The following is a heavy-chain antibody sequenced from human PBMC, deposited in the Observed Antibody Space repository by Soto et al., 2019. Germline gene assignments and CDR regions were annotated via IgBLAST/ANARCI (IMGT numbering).Heavy chain of an antibody. Sequence: PSETLSLTCTVSGGSISSSSYYWGWIRQPPGKGLEWIGSIYYSGSTYYNPSLKSRVTISVDTSKNQFSLKLSSVTAADTAVYYCARHVPYCSSTSCYSDYYYYHYMDVWGKGTTVTVSS. CDR3: ARHVPYCSSTSCYSDYYYYHYMDV. D-gene: IGHD2-2*01. V-gene: IGHV4-39*01. CDR2: IYYSGST. CDR1: GGSISSSSYY. J-gene: IGHJ6*03.